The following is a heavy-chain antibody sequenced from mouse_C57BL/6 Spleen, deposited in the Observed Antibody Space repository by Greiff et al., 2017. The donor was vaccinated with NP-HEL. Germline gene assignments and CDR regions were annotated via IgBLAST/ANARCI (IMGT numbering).Heavy chain of an antibody. CDR3: ARGGTTVAYWYFDV. CDR1: GYTFTSYW. Sequence: QVQLKQPGAELVKPGASVKMSCKASGYTFTSYWITWVKQRPGQGLEWIGDIYPGSGSTNYNEKFKSKATLTVDTSSSTAYMQLSSLTSEDSAVYYCARGGTTVAYWYFDVWGTGTTVTVSS. J-gene: IGHJ1*03. D-gene: IGHD1-1*01. V-gene: IGHV1-55*01. CDR2: IYPGSGST.